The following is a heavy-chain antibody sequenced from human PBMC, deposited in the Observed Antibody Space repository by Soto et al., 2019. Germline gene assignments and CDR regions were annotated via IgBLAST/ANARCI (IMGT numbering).Heavy chain of an antibody. D-gene: IGHD2-15*01. Sequence: QVQLVQSGAEVKKPGSSVKVSCKASGGTFSSYAISWVRQAPGQGLEWMGGIIPIFGTANYAQKFQGRVTITADESTSTADMELSSLRSEDTAVYYCARGISDIVIDYYYGMDVWGQGTTVTVSS. J-gene: IGHJ6*02. V-gene: IGHV1-69*01. CDR3: ARGISDIVIDYYYGMDV. CDR2: IIPIFGTA. CDR1: GGTFSSYA.